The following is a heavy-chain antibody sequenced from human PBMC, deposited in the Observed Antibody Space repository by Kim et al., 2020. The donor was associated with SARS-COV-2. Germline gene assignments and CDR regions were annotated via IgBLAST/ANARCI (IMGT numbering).Heavy chain of an antibody. J-gene: IGHJ3*02. V-gene: IGHV1-3*01. CDR2: INAGNGNT. CDR1: GYTFTSYA. D-gene: IGHD1-26*01. CDR3: ARGAVLGVGATVDAFDI. Sequence: ASVKVSCKASGYTFTSYAMHWVRQAPGQRLEWMGWINAGNGNTKYSQKFQGRVTITRDTSASTAYMELSSLRSEDTAVYYCARGAVLGVGATVDAFDIWGQGTMVTVSS.